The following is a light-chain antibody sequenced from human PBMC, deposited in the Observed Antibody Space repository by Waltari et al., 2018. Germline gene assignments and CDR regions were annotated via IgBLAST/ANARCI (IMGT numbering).Light chain of an antibody. CDR2: DVT. CDR3: SSYTSSSTWV. V-gene: IGLV2-14*01. Sequence: QSALTPPASVSGSPGQSITISCTGTSSDVGGYNYVSWYQQLPGKAPELMIYDVTRRPSGVSNRFSGSKSGNTASLTISGLQAEDEADYYCSSYTSSSTWVFGGGTKLTVL. J-gene: IGLJ3*02. CDR1: SSDVGGYNY.